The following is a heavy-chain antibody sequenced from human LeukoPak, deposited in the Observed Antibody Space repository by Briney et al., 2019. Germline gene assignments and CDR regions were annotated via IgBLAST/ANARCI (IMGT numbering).Heavy chain of an antibody. CDR3: ARETYGYAIYYYYYMDV. Sequence: SETLSLTCTVSGYSISSGYYWGWIRQPPGKGLEWIGSIYHSGSTYYNPSLKSRVTISVDTSKNQFSLKLSSVTAADTAVYYCARETYGYAIYYYYYMDVWGKGTTVTVSS. CDR1: GYSISSGYY. J-gene: IGHJ6*03. D-gene: IGHD5-18*01. V-gene: IGHV4-38-2*02. CDR2: IYHSGST.